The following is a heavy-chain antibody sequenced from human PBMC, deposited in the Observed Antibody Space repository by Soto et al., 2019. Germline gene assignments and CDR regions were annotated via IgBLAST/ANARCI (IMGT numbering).Heavy chain of an antibody. CDR2: ISHDGINK. CDR3: VRSTSTSCHLGLDF. V-gene: IGHV3-30-3*01. D-gene: IGHD2-2*01. J-gene: IGHJ4*02. Sequence: PGGSLRLSCAASGFTFSIYAMNWVRQAPGKGLEWVALISHDGINKYYADSVRGRFTISRDSCTNTLYLQMNSLRAADTAVYYCVRSTSTSCHLGLDFWGQGTLVTVSS. CDR1: GFTFSIYA.